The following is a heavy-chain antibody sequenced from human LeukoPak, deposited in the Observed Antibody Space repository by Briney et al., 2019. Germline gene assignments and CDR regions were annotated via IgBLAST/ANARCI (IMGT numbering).Heavy chain of an antibody. CDR3: ARAMAGPAGEYYLDY. CDR2: IRRDGSED. D-gene: IGHD2/OR15-2a*01. V-gene: IGHV3-7*01. CDR1: GFTFSSSW. J-gene: IGHJ4*02. Sequence: GGSLRLSCAASGFTFSSSWMSWVRQAPGKGPEWVASIRRDGSEDFYLDSVKGRFTISRDNAWNSLNLQMNSLRAEDTAEYYCARAMAGPAGEYYLDYWGRGTLVTVSS.